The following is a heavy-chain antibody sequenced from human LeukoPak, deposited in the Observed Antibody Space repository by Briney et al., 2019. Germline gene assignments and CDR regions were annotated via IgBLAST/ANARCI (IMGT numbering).Heavy chain of an antibody. CDR1: GFTFSSYW. CDR3: VRGGGADRPYGLDV. D-gene: IGHD6-6*01. Sequence: PGGSLRLSCAAFGFTFSSYWIHWVRHAPGKGPVWVSRINSDGTSTTYADPVKGRFTISRDSAKNTVYLQMNSLRAEDTAVYYCVRGGGADRPYGLDVWGQGTTVTVSS. V-gene: IGHV3-74*01. J-gene: IGHJ6*02. CDR2: INSDGTST.